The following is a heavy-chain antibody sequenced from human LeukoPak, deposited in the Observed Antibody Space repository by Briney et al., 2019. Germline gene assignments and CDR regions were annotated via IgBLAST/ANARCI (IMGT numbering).Heavy chain of an antibody. CDR2: ISWDSGSI. V-gene: IGHV3-9*01. CDR3: VKGDWGDY. J-gene: IGHJ4*02. Sequence: GGSLRLSCAASGFTFDDYAMHWVRHAPGKGLEWVSGISWDSGSIGYADSVKGRFTISRDNAKYSLYLQMNSPRAEDTALYYCVKGDWGDYWGQGTLVTVSS. D-gene: IGHD3-16*01. CDR1: GFTFDDYA.